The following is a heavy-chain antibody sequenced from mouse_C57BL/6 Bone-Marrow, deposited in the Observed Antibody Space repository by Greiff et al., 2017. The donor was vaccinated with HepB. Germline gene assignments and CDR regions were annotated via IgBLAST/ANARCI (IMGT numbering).Heavy chain of an antibody. CDR1: GFSLTSYG. V-gene: IGHV2-5*01. D-gene: IGHD2-3*01. J-gene: IGHJ4*01. CDR2: IWRGGST. CDR3: AKIYDGRGYAMDY. Sequence: VKLMESGPGLVQPSQSLSITCTVSGFSLTSYGVHWVRQSPGKGLEWLGVIWRGGSTDYNAAFMSRLSITKDNSKSQVFFKMNSLQADDTAIYYCAKIYDGRGYAMDYWGQGTSVTVSS.